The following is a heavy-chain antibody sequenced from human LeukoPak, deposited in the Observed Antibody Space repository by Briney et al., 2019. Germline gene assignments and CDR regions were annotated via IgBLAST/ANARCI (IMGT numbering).Heavy chain of an antibody. Sequence: GGSLRLSCTASGFTFNSYAMHWVRQAPGKGLEWVAKISYDGINEDYADSVKGRFTISRENSKETLFLQMNSLRAEDSAVYYCARDSPRTGRYFDWLLFDYWGQGTLVTVSS. CDR2: ISYDGINE. J-gene: IGHJ4*02. D-gene: IGHD3-9*01. CDR3: ARDSPRTGRYFDWLLFDY. V-gene: IGHV3-30*03. CDR1: GFTFNSYA.